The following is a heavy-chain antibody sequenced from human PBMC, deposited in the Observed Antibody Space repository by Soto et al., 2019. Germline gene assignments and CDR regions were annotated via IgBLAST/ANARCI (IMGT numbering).Heavy chain of an antibody. V-gene: IGHV3-23*01. CDR1: GFTFSSYA. CDR2: ISGSGGST. D-gene: IGHD5-12*01. Sequence: EVQLLESGGGLVQPGGSLRLSCAASGFTFSSYAMSWVRQAPGKGLEWVSAISGSGGSTYYADSVKGRFTISRDNSKNTLYLQMNSLRADDTAVYYCAKESFSGYDSTPDAFDIWGQGPMVTVSS. J-gene: IGHJ3*02. CDR3: AKESFSGYDSTPDAFDI.